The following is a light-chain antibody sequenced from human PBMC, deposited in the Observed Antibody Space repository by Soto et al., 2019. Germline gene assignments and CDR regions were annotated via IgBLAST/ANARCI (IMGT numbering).Light chain of an antibody. V-gene: IGKV1-5*02. CDR2: DAS. CDR3: QQYTTYPWT. Sequence: DIQMTQSPSFLSASAGDRVTIFCRASQSISNFLHWYQQKPGRAPKVLIFDASSLESGVPSRFSGSGSATEFTLTISSLQPDDFATYYCQQYTTYPWTFGQGTKVDIK. J-gene: IGKJ1*01. CDR1: QSISNF.